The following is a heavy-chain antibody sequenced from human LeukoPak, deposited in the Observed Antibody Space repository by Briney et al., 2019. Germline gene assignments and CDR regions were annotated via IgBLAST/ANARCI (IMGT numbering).Heavy chain of an antibody. Sequence: PSETLSLTCAVYGGSFSGYYWGWIRQPPGKGLEWIGEINHSGSTNYNPSLKSRVTISVDTSKNQFSLKLSSVTAADTAVYYCARERGRHYYDSSGYYRYLQHWGQGTLVTVSS. V-gene: IGHV4-34*01. J-gene: IGHJ1*01. CDR3: ARERGRHYYDSSGYYRYLQH. D-gene: IGHD3-22*01. CDR2: INHSGST. CDR1: GGSFSGYY.